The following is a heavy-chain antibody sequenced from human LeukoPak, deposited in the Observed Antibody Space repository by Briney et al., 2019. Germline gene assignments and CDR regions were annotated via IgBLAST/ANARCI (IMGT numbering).Heavy chain of an antibody. J-gene: IGHJ3*02. D-gene: IGHD6-13*01. V-gene: IGHV3-21*01. CDR1: GFTFSSYS. CDR2: ISSSSSYI. Sequence: GGSLRLSCAASGFTFSSYSMNWVRQAPGKGLERVSSISSSSSYIYYADSVKGRFTISRDNAKNSLYLQMNSLRAEDTAVYYCARALIAAAGSPRAFDIWGQGTMVTVSS. CDR3: ARALIAAAGSPRAFDI.